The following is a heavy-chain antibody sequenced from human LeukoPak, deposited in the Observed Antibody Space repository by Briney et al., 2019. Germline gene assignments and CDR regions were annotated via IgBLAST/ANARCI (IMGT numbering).Heavy chain of an antibody. J-gene: IGHJ3*02. D-gene: IGHD3-22*01. V-gene: IGHV5-51*01. CDR3: ARPSGYYSHGDAFDI. CDR1: GYSFTSYW. CDR2: IYPGDSDT. Sequence: GESLKISCKGSGYSFTSYWIGWVRQMPGKGLEWMGIIYPGDSDTKYSPSFQGQVTISAVKSISTAYLQWSSLKASDTAMYYCARPSGYYSHGDAFDIWGQGTMVTVSS.